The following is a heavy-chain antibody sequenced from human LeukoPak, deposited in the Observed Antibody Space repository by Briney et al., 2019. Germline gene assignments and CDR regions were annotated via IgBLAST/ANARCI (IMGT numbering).Heavy chain of an antibody. CDR2: INHSGST. CDR1: GGSFSGYY. V-gene: IGHV4-34*01. CDR3: AREGGDYDIDY. J-gene: IGHJ4*02. Sequence: PSETLSLTYAVYGGSFSGYYWSWIRQPPGKGLEWIGEINHSGSTNYNPPHKSRVTISVDTSKNQFSLKLSSVTAADTAVYYCAREGGDYDIDYWGQGTLVTVSS. D-gene: IGHD4-17*01.